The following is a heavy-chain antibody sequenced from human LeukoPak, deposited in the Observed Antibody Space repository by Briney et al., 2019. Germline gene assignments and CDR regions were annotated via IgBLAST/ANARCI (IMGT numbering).Heavy chain of an antibody. CDR2: INQDGSEK. J-gene: IGHJ4*02. D-gene: IGHD5-18*01. CDR3: ARDPSRRYTYGYGDS. CDR1: GFTFSGYW. Sequence: GGSLGLSCAASGFTFSGYWMNWVRQPPGKGLEWVANINQDGSEKYYVDSVKGRFTTSRDNARRSLYLQMNSLRAEDTGLYYCARDPSRRYTYGYGDSWGQGTLVTVSS. V-gene: IGHV3-7*01.